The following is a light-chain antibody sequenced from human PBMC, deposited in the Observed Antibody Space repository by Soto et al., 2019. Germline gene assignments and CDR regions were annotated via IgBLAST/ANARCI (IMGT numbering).Light chain of an antibody. V-gene: IGLV1-44*01. CDR2: SNN. CDR1: YSNIGSNT. J-gene: IGLJ2*01. CDR3: AAWDDSLNSPRML. Sequence: QSVLTQSPSVSATPGQRVTISCSGTYSNIGSNTVAWYQRLPGAAPKLLIYSNNERPSGVPDRFSGSKSGSSASLAISGLQSEDEADYYCAAWDDSLNSPRMLFGGGTKITVL.